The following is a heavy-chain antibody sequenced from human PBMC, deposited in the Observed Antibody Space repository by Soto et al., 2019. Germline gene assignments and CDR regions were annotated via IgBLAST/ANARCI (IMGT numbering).Heavy chain of an antibody. V-gene: IGHV3-30*18. D-gene: IGHD2-15*01. Sequence: PGGSLRLSCAASGFTFSSYGMHWVRQAPGKGLEWVAVISYDGSNKYYADSVKGRFTISRDNSKNTLYLQMNSLRAEDTAVYYCAKEPQKDIFLYYFDYWGQGTLVTVS. J-gene: IGHJ4*02. CDR3: AKEPQKDIFLYYFDY. CDR1: GFTFSSYG. CDR2: ISYDGSNK.